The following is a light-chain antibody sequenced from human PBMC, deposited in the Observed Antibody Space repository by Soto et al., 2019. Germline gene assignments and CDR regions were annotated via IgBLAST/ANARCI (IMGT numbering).Light chain of an antibody. V-gene: IGKV3-15*01. CDR1: QSIRTN. J-gene: IGKJ3*01. CDR3: QQYFNWPLTWT. Sequence: EIVLTQSPATLSVSAGGTVTLSCRASQSIRTNVGWYQQIPVQAPRLLVYGASTRTTGVSARFSGSGSGIEFTLTISSLQSEDSAFYYCQQYFNWPLTWTFGPGTKVQIK. CDR2: GAS.